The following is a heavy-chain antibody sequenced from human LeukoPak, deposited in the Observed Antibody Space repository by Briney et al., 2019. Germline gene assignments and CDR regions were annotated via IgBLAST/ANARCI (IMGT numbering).Heavy chain of an antibody. CDR2: IYPGNSDT. V-gene: IGHV5-51*03. CDR1: GYTFSSSW. D-gene: IGHD6-13*01. Sequence: GKSLKISCKGSGYTFSSSWIGWVRQMPGKGLEWVGIIYPGNSDTRYSPSFQGQVTISADRSISTAYLQWSSLKASDTAMYYCARYNSSGIDCWGQGTLVTVSS. J-gene: IGHJ4*02. CDR3: ARYNSSGIDC.